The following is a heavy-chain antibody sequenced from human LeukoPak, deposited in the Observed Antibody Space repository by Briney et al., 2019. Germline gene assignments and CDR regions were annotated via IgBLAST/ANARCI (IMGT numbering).Heavy chain of an antibody. CDR1: GGTFSRKG. CDR2: IWYDGSYK. J-gene: IGHJ4*02. CDR3: ATEASARGIYPAFPDY. D-gene: IGHD5/OR15-5a*01. V-gene: IGHV3-33*03. Sequence: SCKASGGTFSRKGMHWVRQAPGKGLEWVAVIWYDGSYKYYADSVKGRFTISRDNSESTLYLQMNSLRADDTAVYFCATEASARGIYPAFPDYWGQGTLVTVSS.